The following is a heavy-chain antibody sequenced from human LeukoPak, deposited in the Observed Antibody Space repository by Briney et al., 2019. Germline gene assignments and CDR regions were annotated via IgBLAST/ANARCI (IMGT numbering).Heavy chain of an antibody. CDR2: INHSGST. V-gene: IGHV4-34*01. J-gene: IGHJ4*02. D-gene: IGHD1-26*01. CDR1: GGSFSGYY. CDR3: ARHPLPRWGFDY. Sequence: PSETLSLTCAVYGGSFSGYYWSWSRQPPGRGLEWIGEINHSGSTNYNPSLKSRVTISVDTSKNQFSLKLSSVTAADTAVYYCARHPLPRWGFDYWGQGTLVTVSS.